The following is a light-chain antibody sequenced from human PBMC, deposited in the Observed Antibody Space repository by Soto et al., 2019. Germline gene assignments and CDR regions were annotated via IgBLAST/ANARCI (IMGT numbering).Light chain of an antibody. CDR2: KAS. V-gene: IGKV1-5*03. CDR1: QTISSW. CDR3: QHYNSYSEA. J-gene: IGKJ1*01. Sequence: DIQMTQSPSTLSGSVGDRVTITCRASQTISSWLAWYQQKPGKPPKLLIYKASTLKSGVPSGFRGSGSGTEFTLTIISLQPDDFATYYCQHYNSYSEAFGQGTKVELK.